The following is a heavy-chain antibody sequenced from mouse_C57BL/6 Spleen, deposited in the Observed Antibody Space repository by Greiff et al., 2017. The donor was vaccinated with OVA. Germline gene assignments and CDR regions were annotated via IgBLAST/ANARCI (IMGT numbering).Heavy chain of an antibody. J-gene: IGHJ4*01. Sequence: QVQLKQSGPELVKPGASVKISCKASGYAFSSSWMNWVKQRPGKGLEWIGRIYPGDGDTNYNGKFKGKATLTADKSSSTAYMQLSSLTSEDSAVYFCARKSYYYGSSYYAMDYWGQGTSVTVSS. CDR2: IYPGDGDT. D-gene: IGHD1-1*01. CDR1: GYAFSSSW. CDR3: ARKSYYYGSSYYAMDY. V-gene: IGHV1-82*01.